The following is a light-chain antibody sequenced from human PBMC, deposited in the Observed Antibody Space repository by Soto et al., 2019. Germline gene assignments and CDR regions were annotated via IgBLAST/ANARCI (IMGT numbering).Light chain of an antibody. J-gene: IGLJ2*01. Sequence: QPVLTQSSSASASLGSSVKLTCTLSSGHSSYIIAWHQQQPGKAPRYLMKLEGSGNYNKGSGVPDRFSGSSSGADRYLTISTLQSEDEADYYCETWDSNSRVFGGGTKLTVL. V-gene: IGLV4-60*03. CDR2: LEGSGNY. CDR1: SGHSSYI. CDR3: ETWDSNSRV.